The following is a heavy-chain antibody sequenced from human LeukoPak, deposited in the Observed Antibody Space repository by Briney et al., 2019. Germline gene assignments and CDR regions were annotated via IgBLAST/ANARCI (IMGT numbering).Heavy chain of an antibody. CDR3: ATPDKIVRN. CDR2: LYHSDSA. Sequence: PSETLSLTCAVSGYSISNGYYWVWIRQPPGRGLEWIGSLYHSDSAYYNPSLKSRVTISVDTSKNQFSLKLSSVTAADTAVYFCATPDKIVRNWGQGTLVTVSS. CDR1: GYSISNGYY. J-gene: IGHJ4*02. D-gene: IGHD2-15*01. V-gene: IGHV4-38-2*01.